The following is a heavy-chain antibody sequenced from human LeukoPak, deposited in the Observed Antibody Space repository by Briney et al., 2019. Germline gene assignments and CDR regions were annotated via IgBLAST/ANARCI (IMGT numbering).Heavy chain of an antibody. J-gene: IGHJ3*02. Sequence: ASVKVSCKASGYTFTSYGISWVRQAPGQGLEWMGWISAYNGNTNYAQKLQGRVTMTTDTSTSTAYMELRSLRPDDTAVYYCAREPRATPTDAFDIWGQGTMVTVSS. D-gene: IGHD2-15*01. V-gene: IGHV1-18*01. CDR3: AREPRATPTDAFDI. CDR2: ISAYNGNT. CDR1: GYTFTSYG.